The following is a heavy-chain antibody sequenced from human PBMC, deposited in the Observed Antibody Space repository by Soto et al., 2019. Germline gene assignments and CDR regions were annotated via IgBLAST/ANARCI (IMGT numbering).Heavy chain of an antibody. Sequence: GGSLRLSCAASGFTFSSHSMSWVRQAPGKGLECVAFISHDATSEHYIDSVKGRFTISRENAKNKLYTQMNSIRGEDTAVYYCARESDYPRDNNYYGMAVGGQCSTVTVSS. CDR3: ARESDYPRDNNYYGMAV. J-gene: IGHJ6*02. D-gene: IGHD4-17*01. V-gene: IGHV3-30*03. CDR2: ISHDATSE. CDR1: GFTFSSHS.